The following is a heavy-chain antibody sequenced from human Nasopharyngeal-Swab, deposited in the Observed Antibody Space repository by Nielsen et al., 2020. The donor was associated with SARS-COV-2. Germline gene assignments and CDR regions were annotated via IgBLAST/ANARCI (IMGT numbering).Heavy chain of an antibody. J-gene: IGHJ6*02. Sequence: GESLKTSCAASGFTFSSYALSWVRQAPGKGLEWVSSISGSGDTTYYADSVKDRFTIPRDNSKNTLYLQTNSLRVEDTAVYYCAKAPYSRGLDVWGQGTTVTVSS. CDR1: GFTFSSYA. D-gene: IGHD2-21*01. CDR2: ISGSGDTT. CDR3: AKAPYSRGLDV. V-gene: IGHV3-23*01.